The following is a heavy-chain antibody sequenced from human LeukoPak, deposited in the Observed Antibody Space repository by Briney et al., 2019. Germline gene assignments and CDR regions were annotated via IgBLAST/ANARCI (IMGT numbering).Heavy chain of an antibody. Sequence: ASVKVSCKTSGYTFTNYGISWVRQAPGQGLEWMGWINAHNGNTNYGQKVQDRVTMTTDASTFTAYMELRSLRSDDTAVYYCARVDGYESQSPYYDILTGPDHWCQGTLVTVAS. D-gene: IGHD3-9*01. V-gene: IGHV1-18*01. J-gene: IGHJ4*02. CDR2: INAHNGNT. CDR3: ARVDGYESQSPYYDILTGPDH. CDR1: GYTFTNYG.